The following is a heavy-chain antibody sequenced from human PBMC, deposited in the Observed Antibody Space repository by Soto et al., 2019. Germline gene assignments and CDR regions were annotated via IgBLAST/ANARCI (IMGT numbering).Heavy chain of an antibody. D-gene: IGHD2-15*01. Sequence: GGSLRLSCVGSGFTFRTYSMTWVRQAPGRGLEWLAFISGSGSTTYYGDSVKGRFTISRDNDRNSVYLQLDSLRADDTAVYFCAREKRAYWLYWAREPLVPAS. CDR3: AREKRAYWLY. CDR2: ISGSGSTT. CDR1: GFTFRTYS. V-gene: IGHV3-48*01. J-gene: IGHJ4*02.